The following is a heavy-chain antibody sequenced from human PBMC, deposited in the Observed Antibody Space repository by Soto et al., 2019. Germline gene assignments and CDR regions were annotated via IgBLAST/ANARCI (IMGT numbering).Heavy chain of an antibody. D-gene: IGHD2-8*01. CDR3: AREMGSPPARGFDY. Sequence: PGGSLRLSCATSGFTFNYHNMNWLRQAQGKGLEWISYIASDSTSIYYADSVKGRFTISRDNAKRSLYLQMDSLRAEDTAVYYCAREMGSPPARGFDYWGQGAPVTVSS. CDR2: IASDSTSI. V-gene: IGHV3-48*01. CDR1: GFTFNYHN. J-gene: IGHJ4*02.